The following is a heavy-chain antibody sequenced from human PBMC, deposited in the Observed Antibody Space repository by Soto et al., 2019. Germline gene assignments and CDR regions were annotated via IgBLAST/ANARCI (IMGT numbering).Heavy chain of an antibody. CDR1: GYTLTELS. D-gene: IGHD6-13*01. J-gene: IGHJ4*02. V-gene: IGHV1-24*01. Sequence: ASVKVSCKVSGYTLTELSMHWVRQAPGKGLEWMGGFDPEDGGTIYAQKFQGRVTMTEDTSTDTAYMELSSLRSEDTAVYYCATDLKAAGQADYWGQGTLVTVSS. CDR2: FDPEDGGT. CDR3: ATDLKAAGQADY.